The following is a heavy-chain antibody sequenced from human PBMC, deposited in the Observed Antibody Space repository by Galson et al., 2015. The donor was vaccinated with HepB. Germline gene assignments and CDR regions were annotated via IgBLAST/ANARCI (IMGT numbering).Heavy chain of an antibody. V-gene: IGHV3-15*01. J-gene: IGHJ6*02. D-gene: IGHD5-18*01. Sequence: SLRLSCAASGFTFSKAWMSWVRQVPGKGLEWIGRIKAKNAGGTTDNAAHLKGRFTISRDDSQYTIYLQMNSLETEDTAVYYCSTEGFSYGYHSMDVWGQGATVTVSS. CDR1: GFTFSKAW. CDR2: IKAKNAGGTT. CDR3: STEGFSYGYHSMDV.